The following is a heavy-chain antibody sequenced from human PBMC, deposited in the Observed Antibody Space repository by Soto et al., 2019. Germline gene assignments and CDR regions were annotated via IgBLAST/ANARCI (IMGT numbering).Heavy chain of an antibody. V-gene: IGHV3-23*01. J-gene: IGHJ5*02. Sequence: GGSLRLSCAASGFTFSSYAMSWVRQAPGKGLEWVSVISGSGDRTYYADSVKGRFIISRDNSKNTLYLQMNSLRVDDTAVYYCAIEGVVEVDAIRLNWFDPWGQGTLVTVSS. CDR2: ISGSGDRT. D-gene: IGHD2-2*01. CDR1: GFTFSSYA. CDR3: AIEGVVEVDAIRLNWFDP.